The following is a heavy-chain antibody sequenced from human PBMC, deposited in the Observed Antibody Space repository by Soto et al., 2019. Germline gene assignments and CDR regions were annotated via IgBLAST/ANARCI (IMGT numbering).Heavy chain of an antibody. CDR1: GFIFSGSG. CDR3: ARWVGGSMYDNSGKYDS. CDR2: VSNDGIRK. J-gene: IGHJ5*01. Sequence: QVQLVESGGGVVQPGRSLRLTCAASGFIFSGSGMHWVRQAPGTGLEWVALVSNDGIRKYYGDSVKGRFTISRDNAENTLYRQMNSLRAEDTAVYYCARWVGGSMYDNSGKYDSWGQGTLVTVSS. D-gene: IGHD3-22*01. V-gene: IGHV3-30*03.